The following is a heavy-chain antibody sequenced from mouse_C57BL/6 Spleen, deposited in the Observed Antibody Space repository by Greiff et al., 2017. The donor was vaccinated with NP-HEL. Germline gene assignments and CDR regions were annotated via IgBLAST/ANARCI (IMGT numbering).Heavy chain of an antibody. CDR1: GFSLTSYG. D-gene: IGHD1-1*01. V-gene: IGHV2-2*01. CDR3: ARNSLYGSNYAFAY. J-gene: IGHJ3*01. CDR2: IWSGGST. Sequence: QVQLQQSGPGLVQPSQSLSITCTASGFSLTSYGVHWVRQSPGKGLAWLGVIWSGGSTAYNAAFISRLSIIKDKSKSQVFFKMNSLQADDTAIYYCARNSLYGSNYAFAYWGQGTLVTVSA.